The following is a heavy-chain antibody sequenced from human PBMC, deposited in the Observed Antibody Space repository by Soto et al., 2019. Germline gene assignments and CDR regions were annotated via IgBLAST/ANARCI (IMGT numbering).Heavy chain of an antibody. CDR2: IYHSGST. CDR1: GGSSSSGGDS. D-gene: IGHD3-3*01. J-gene: IGHJ5*02. CDR3: ARGKYDFWSGYYKDRNWFDP. Sequence: SETLSLTWAVSGGSSSSGGDSWSWIRQPPGKGLEWIGYIYHSGSTYYNPSLKSRVTISVDRSKNQFSLKLSSVTAADTAVYYCARGKYDFWSGYYKDRNWFDPWGQGTLVTVYS. V-gene: IGHV4-30-2*01.